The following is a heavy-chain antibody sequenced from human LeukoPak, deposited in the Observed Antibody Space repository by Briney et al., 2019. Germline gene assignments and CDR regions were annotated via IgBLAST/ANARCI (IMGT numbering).Heavy chain of an antibody. D-gene: IGHD6-13*01. Sequence: GGSLRLSCAASGFTFSSYSMNWVRQAPGKGLEWVSYISSSSSTIYYADSVKGRFTISRDNAKNSLYLQTNSLRAEDTAVYYCARDSPYSSSWYYFDYWGQGTLVTVSS. CDR1: GFTFSSYS. V-gene: IGHV3-48*01. CDR2: ISSSSSTI. J-gene: IGHJ4*02. CDR3: ARDSPYSSSWYYFDY.